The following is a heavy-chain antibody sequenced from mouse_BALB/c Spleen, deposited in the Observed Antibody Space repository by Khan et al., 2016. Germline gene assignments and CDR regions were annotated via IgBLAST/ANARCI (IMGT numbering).Heavy chain of an antibody. J-gene: IGHJ4*01. V-gene: IGHV3-8*02. CDR3: ATGYDFDWDYYAMDY. Sequence: EVQLQESGPSLVKPSQTLSLTCSVTGDSITSGYWNWIRKFSGNKLEYLGYISYSGSTYYNPSLKNRVSITRDTSKNQFYLQLNSVTTEDTATYYCATGYDFDWDYYAMDYWGQGTSATVSS. CDR1: GDSITSGY. CDR2: ISYSGST. D-gene: IGHD2-4*01.